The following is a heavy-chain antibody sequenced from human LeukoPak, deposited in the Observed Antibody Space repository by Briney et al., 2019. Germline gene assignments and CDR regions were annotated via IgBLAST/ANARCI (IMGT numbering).Heavy chain of an antibody. CDR2: IYPGDSDT. CDR1: GYSFTTYW. CDR3: ARLDSSGYYFDY. D-gene: IGHD3-22*01. J-gene: IGHJ4*02. Sequence: PGESLKISCEVSGYSFTTYWIGWVRQMPGKGLEWMGIIYPGDSDTRYSPSFQGQVTISADKSISTAYPQWSSLKASDTAMYYCARLDSSGYYFDYWGQGTLVTVSS. V-gene: IGHV5-51*01.